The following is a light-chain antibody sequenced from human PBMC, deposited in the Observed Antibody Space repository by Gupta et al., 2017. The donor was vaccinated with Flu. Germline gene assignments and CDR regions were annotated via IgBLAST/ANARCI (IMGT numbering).Light chain of an antibody. V-gene: IGKV3-20*01. Sequence: SPGERATLSCRASQTVSSSYLAWYQQKPGQAPSLLIYGASSRATGIPDRFSGSGSGTDFTLTISRLEPEDFAVYYCQLDGTSRTFGQGTRVEIK. CDR2: GAS. CDR1: QTVSSSY. J-gene: IGKJ1*01. CDR3: QLDGTSRT.